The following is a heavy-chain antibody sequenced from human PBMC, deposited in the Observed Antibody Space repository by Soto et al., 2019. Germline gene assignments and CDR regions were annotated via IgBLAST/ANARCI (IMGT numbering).Heavy chain of an antibody. J-gene: IGHJ4*02. CDR3: ASLAYDSKGY. CDR2: IYSGGRT. D-gene: IGHD3-22*01. CDR1: GSTVSSNY. Sequence: EVQLVESGGGLIQPGGSLRLSCAASGSTVSSNYMSWVRQAPGKGLEWVSVIYSGGRTYYTDSVKGRFTISRDNSKNTLYLQMISLRAEDTAIYYCASLAYDSKGYWGQGTLVTVSS. V-gene: IGHV3-53*01.